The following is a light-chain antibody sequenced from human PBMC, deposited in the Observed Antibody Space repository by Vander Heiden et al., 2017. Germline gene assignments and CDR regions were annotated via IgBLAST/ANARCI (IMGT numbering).Light chain of an antibody. V-gene: IGLV3-19*01. J-gene: IGLJ2*01. CDR3: NSRDNSSNHQVV. CDR1: SLRSYY. Sequence: SSELTQDPAVSVALGQTVRITCQGDSLRSYYASWYQQKPGQAPVLVSYGKNNRPSGIPDRFSGSSSGNTASLTINGAQAEDEADYYCNSRDNSSNHQVVCGGGTKL. CDR2: GKN.